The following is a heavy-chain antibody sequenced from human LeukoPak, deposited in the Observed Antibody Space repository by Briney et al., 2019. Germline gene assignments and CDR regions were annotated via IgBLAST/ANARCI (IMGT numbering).Heavy chain of an antibody. CDR1: GGSISSSNW. CDR2: IYHSGST. Sequence: PSETLSLTCAVSGGSISSSNWWSWVRQPPGKGLEWIGEIYHSGSTNYNPSLKSRVTISVDTSKNQFSLKLSSVTAADTAVYYCARDRGYYGSGSFDYWGQGTLVTVSS. V-gene: IGHV4-4*02. CDR3: ARDRGYYGSGSFDY. D-gene: IGHD3-10*01. J-gene: IGHJ4*02.